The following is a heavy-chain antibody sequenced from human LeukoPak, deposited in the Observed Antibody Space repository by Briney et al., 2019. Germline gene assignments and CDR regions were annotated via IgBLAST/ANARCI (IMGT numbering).Heavy chain of an antibody. Sequence: PGGSLRLSCAASGFTFSDYYMSWIRQAPGKGLEWVSYISSSGYSIYSADSVKGRFSISRDNAKNSLYLQMNSLRAEDTAVYYCARDRYGSESYYSFDYRGQGTLVTVSS. D-gene: IGHD3-10*01. V-gene: IGHV3-11*01. CDR2: ISSSGYSI. J-gene: IGHJ4*02. CDR1: GFTFSDYY. CDR3: ARDRYGSESYYSFDY.